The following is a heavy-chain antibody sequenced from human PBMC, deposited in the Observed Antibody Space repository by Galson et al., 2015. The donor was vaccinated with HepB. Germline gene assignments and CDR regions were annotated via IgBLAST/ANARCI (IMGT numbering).Heavy chain of an antibody. J-gene: IGHJ4*02. D-gene: IGHD6-13*01. CDR1: GFTFSSYA. CDR2: ISYDGSNK. CDR3: ARHRSVRSSSWEAFDY. V-gene: IGHV3-30*04. Sequence: SLRLSCAASGFTFSSYAMHWVRQAPSKGLEWVAVISYDGSNKYYADSVKGRFTISRDNSKNTLYLQMNSLRAEDTAVYYCARHRSVRSSSWEAFDYWGQGTLVTVSS.